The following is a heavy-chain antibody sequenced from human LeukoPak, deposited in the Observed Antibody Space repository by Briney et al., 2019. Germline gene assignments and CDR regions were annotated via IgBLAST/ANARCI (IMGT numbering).Heavy chain of an antibody. J-gene: IGHJ5*02. CDR2: INHSGST. CDR1: GGSFSGYY. CDR3: ARRHRITIFGVISGSHIGSWFDP. D-gene: IGHD3-3*01. V-gene: IGHV4-34*01. Sequence: SEALSLTCAVYGGSFSGYYWSWIRQPPGKGLEWIGEINHSGSTNNNPTLKSLVTISVDTSKNQFSQKASSVNAEDTGVYYCARRHRITIFGVISGSHIGSWFDPWGEGTLVTVSS.